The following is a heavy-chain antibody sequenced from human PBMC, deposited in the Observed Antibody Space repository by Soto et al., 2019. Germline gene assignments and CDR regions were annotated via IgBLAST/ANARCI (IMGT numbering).Heavy chain of an antibody. CDR2: IYYSGST. CDR1: GGSISSYY. J-gene: IGHJ5*02. CDR3: ARGQDAYSSSWYGSRWFDP. Sequence: SETLSLTCTVSGGSISSYYWSWIRQPPGKGLEWIGYIYYSGSTNYNPSLKSRVTISVDTSKNRFSLKLSSVTAADTAVYYCARGQDAYSSSWYGSRWFDPWGQGTLVTV. D-gene: IGHD6-13*01. V-gene: IGHV4-59*01.